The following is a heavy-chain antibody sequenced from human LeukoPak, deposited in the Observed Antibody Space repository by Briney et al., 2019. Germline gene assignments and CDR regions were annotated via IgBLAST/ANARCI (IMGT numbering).Heavy chain of an antibody. CDR3: ARDLKVVVITLGY. CDR1: GYTFTGYY. J-gene: IGHJ4*02. Sequence: ASVKVSCKASGYTFTGYYMHWVRQAPGQGLEWMGWINPNSGGTNYAQKFQGRVTMTRDTSISTAYMELSRLRSDDTAVYYCARDLKVVVITLGYWGQETLVTVSS. CDR2: INPNSGGT. D-gene: IGHD3-22*01. V-gene: IGHV1-2*02.